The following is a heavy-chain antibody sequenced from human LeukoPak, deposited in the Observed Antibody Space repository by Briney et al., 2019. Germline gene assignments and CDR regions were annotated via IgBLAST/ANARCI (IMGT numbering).Heavy chain of an antibody. CDR2: INPNSGGT. CDR3: AMYVWFRERDFDY. D-gene: IGHD3-10*01. CDR1: GYTFTGYY. V-gene: IGHV1-2*02. J-gene: IGHJ4*02. Sequence: ASVKVSCKASGYTFTGYYMHWVRQAPGQGLEWMGWINPNSGGTNYAQKFQGRVTMTRDTSISTAYMELSRLSSDDTAVYYCAMYVWFRERDFDYWGQGTLVTVSS.